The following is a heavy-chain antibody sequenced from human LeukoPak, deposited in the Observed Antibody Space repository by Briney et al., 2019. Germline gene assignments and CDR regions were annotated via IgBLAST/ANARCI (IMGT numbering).Heavy chain of an antibody. CDR2: IYYSGST. J-gene: IGHJ5*02. D-gene: IGHD2/OR15-2a*01. CDR3: ARDSTLLSDP. V-gene: IGHV4-39*07. CDR1: GGSISSSSYY. Sequence: SETLSLTCTVSGGSISSSSYYWGWIRQPPGKGLEWIGSIYYSGSTYYNPSLKSRVTISVDTSKNQFSLKLSSVTAADTAVYYCARDSTLLSDPWGQGTLVTVSS.